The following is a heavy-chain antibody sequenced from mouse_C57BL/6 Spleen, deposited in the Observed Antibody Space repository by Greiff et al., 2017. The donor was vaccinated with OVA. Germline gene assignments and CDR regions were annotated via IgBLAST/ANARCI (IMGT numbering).Heavy chain of an antibody. CDR2: INPSNGGT. V-gene: IGHV1-53*01. D-gene: IGHD2-2*01. CDR1: GYTFTSYW. Sequence: QVHVKQPGTELVKPGASVKLSCKASGYTFTSYWMHWVKQRPGQGLEWIGNINPSNGGTNYNEKFKSKATLTVDKSSSTAYMQLSSLTSEDSAVYYCARSGGYDRFDYWGQGTTLTVSS. CDR3: ARSGGYDRFDY. J-gene: IGHJ2*01.